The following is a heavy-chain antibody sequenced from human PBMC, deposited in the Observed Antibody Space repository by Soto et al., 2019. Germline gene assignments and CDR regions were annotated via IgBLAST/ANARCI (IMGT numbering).Heavy chain of an antibody. V-gene: IGHV4-34*01. D-gene: IGHD3-3*01. CDR2: INHSGST. CDR1: GGSFSGYY. Sequence: SETLSLTCAVYGGSFSGYYWSWIRQPPGKGLEWIGEINHSGSTNYNPSLKSRVTISVDTSKNQFSLKLSSVTAADTAVYYCARIKMGGLRFLEWLPRPFDYWGQGTLVTVSS. J-gene: IGHJ4*02. CDR3: ARIKMGGLRFLEWLPRPFDY.